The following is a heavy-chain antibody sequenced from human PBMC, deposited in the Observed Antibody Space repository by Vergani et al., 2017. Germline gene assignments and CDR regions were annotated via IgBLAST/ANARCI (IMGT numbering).Heavy chain of an antibody. CDR2: IYSSGST. Sequence: QVQLQESGPGLVKPSQTLSLTCTVSGGPISSGSYYWSWVRQPAGKGLGWIGRIYSSGSTNYNPSLKSRVTVPVDTSENQFSLKLSSVTAADTAVYYCARGAAAGRFDPWGQGTLVTVSS. V-gene: IGHV4-61*02. CDR3: ARGAAAGRFDP. CDR1: GGPISSGSYY. D-gene: IGHD6-13*01. J-gene: IGHJ5*02.